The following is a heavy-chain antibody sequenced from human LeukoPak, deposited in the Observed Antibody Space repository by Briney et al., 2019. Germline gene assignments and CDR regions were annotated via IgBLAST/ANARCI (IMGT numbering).Heavy chain of an antibody. CDR2: ISSSSSYI. D-gene: IGHD2-8*01. V-gene: IGHV3-21*01. J-gene: IGHJ6*02. Sequence: GGSLRLSCAASGFTFSSYSMNWVRQAPGKGLEWVSSISSSSSYIYYADSVKGRFTISRDNAKNSLYLQMNSLRAEDTAVYYCARHGLMVYANDYYGMDVWGQGTTVTVSS. CDR3: ARHGLMVYANDYYGMDV. CDR1: GFTFSSYS.